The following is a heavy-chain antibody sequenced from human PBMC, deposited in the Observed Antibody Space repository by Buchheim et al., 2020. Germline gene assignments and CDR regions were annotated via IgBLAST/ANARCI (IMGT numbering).Heavy chain of an antibody. CDR1: GGSFSGYY. V-gene: IGHV4-34*01. CDR2: INHSGST. J-gene: IGHJ4*02. D-gene: IGHD6-13*01. CDR3: ARVKYSSSWYSY. Sequence: QVQLQQWGAGLLKPSETLSLTCAVYGGSFSGYYWSWIRQPPGKGLEWIGEINHSGSTNYNPSLKSRVTISVDTSKNQFSLKLGSVTAADTAVYYCARVKYSSSWYSYWGQGTL.